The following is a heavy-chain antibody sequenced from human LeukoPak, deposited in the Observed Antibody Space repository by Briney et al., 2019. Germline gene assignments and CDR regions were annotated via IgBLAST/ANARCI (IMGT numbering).Heavy chain of an antibody. CDR3: ARGFGPAALDY. Sequence: PGGSLRLSCAASGFTVSSNYMGWVRQAPGKGLEWVSVIYSGGSTYYADSVKGRFTISRDNSKNTLYLQMNSLRAEDTAVYYCARGFGPAALDYWGQGTLVTVSS. CDR1: GFTVSSNY. J-gene: IGHJ4*02. CDR2: IYSGGST. D-gene: IGHD2-2*01. V-gene: IGHV3-66*01.